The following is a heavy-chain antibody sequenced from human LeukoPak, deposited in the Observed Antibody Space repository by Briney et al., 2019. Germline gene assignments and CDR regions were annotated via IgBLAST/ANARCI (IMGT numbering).Heavy chain of an antibody. J-gene: IGHJ6*03. CDR2: NGGGNTT. V-gene: IGHV3-23*01. CDR3: TKELHVAVAVADYYYFYMDV. Sequence: PGGSLRLSCAASGFAFSSFAMGWVRQSPGKGLEWLSNGGGNTTFYADSLKGRFTISRDNSKNTLYLHMDSLRPDDTAIYYCTKELHVAVAVADYYYFYMDVWGRGTAVTVSS. CDR1: GFAFSSFA. D-gene: IGHD6-19*01.